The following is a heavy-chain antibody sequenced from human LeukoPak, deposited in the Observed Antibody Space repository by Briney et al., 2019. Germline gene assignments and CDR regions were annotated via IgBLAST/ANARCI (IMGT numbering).Heavy chain of an antibody. CDR1: GFTFSYCW. V-gene: IGHV3-7*04. J-gene: IGHJ4*02. CDR3: ARPPPRRDASGWNYFDY. D-gene: IGHD6-19*01. CDR2: IKQDGSEK. Sequence: PGGSLRLSCAASGFTFSYCWMSWVRQAPGKGLEWVANIKQDGSEKNYVDSVKGRFTISRDNAKNSLYLQMNSLRAEDTAVYYCARPPPRRDASGWNYFDYWGQGTLVTVSS.